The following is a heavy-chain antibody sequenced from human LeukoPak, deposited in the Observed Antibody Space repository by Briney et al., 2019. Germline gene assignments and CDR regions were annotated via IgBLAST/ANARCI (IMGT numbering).Heavy chain of an antibody. CDR3: ARDLRATVDYYYYYYMDV. CDR2: INPSGGST. V-gene: IGHV1-46*01. D-gene: IGHD4-23*01. Sequence: ASVKVSCKASGYTFTSYYMHWVRQAPGQGLEWMGIINPSGGSTSYAQKFQGRVTMTRDMSTSTVYMELSSLRSEDTAVYYCARDLRATVDYYYYYYMDVWGKGTTVTVSS. CDR1: GYTFTSYY. J-gene: IGHJ6*03.